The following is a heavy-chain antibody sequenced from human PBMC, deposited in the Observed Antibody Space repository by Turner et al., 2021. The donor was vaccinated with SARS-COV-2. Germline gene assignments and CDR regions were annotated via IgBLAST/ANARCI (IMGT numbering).Heavy chain of an antibody. CDR2: IYTSGNTVGIP. J-gene: IGHJ5*02. Sequence: QVKLQESGPGLLKPSQTLSLTCTVSGGPITSGSSFWTWSRQPAGRGLEWIGRIYTSGNTVGIPDYNPSLKSRVSISVDSSKNQFSLKLTSVTAADTAVYHCAKAVPGSGWFDPWGQGSLVTVSS. V-gene: IGHV4-61*02. CDR3: AKAVPGSGWFDP. D-gene: IGHD3-10*01. CDR1: GGPITSGSSF.